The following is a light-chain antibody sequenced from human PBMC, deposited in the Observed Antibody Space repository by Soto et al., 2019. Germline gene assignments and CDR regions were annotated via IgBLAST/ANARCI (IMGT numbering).Light chain of an antibody. CDR3: AAWDDSLSVYFV. CDR1: RSNIGNNY. V-gene: IGLV1-47*01. CDR2: GDN. J-gene: IGLJ1*01. Sequence: QSVLTQPPSASGTPGQRLTISCSGSRSNIGNNYVYWYQQLPGTAPKLLIYGDNQRPLGVPDRFSGSKSGTSASLAISGLRSEDEAVYSCAAWDDSLSVYFVFGTGTKVTVL.